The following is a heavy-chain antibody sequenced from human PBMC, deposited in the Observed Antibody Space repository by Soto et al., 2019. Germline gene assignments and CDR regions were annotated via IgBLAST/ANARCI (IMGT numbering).Heavy chain of an antibody. J-gene: IGHJ4*02. D-gene: IGHD4-17*01. CDR1: GYSFTSYW. CDR2: IYPGDSDT. Sequence: PXXSLKISFKGSGYSFTSYWICWVLQMPGKGLEWMGIIYPGDSDTRYNPSFQGQVTISADKSISTAYLQWSSMKASDTAMYYCARQPTVVTNFDYWGQGTLVTVSS. CDR3: ARQPTVVTNFDY. V-gene: IGHV5-51*01.